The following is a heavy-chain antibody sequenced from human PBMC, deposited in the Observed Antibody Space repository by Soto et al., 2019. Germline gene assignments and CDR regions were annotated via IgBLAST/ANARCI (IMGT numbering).Heavy chain of an antibody. J-gene: IGHJ5*02. Sequence: QVQLVQSGGEVKRPGASVKVSCKTSGYTFSNYGITWVRQAPGQPLEWLGWISLYSDGTNYAQTFQGRVSMTTDTSTTTAYMELRSLRSDDTAVYYFARVVPGAEAWFGPWGQGTLVTVSS. CDR2: ISLYSDGT. CDR3: ARVVPGAEAWFGP. CDR1: GYTFSNYG. D-gene: IGHD2-2*01. V-gene: IGHV1-18*01.